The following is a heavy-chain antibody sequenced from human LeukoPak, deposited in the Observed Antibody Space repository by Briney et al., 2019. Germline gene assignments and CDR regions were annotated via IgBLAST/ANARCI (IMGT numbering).Heavy chain of an antibody. D-gene: IGHD3-10*01. CDR2: IYYSGST. Sequence: SETLSLTCTVSGGSISSYYWSWIRQPPGKGLEWIGYIYYSGSTNYNPPLKSRVTISVNTSKNQFSLKLSSVTAADTAVYYCARHAHYYYGSGSYFDYWGQGTLVTVSS. J-gene: IGHJ4*02. CDR3: ARHAHYYYGSGSYFDY. V-gene: IGHV4-59*08. CDR1: GGSISSYY.